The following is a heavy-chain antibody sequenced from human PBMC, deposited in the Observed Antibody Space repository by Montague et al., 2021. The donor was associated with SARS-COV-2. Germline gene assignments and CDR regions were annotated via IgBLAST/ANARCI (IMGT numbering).Heavy chain of an antibody. Sequence: PALVKPTQTLTLTCTLSGFSLSTSGMRASWIRQPPGKALEWLARIDWDDDKFYSTSLKTRLTTSKDTSKNQVVLTMTNMDPVDTATYYCARSYYDILTNYYDAFGIWGQGTMVTIAS. V-gene: IGHV2-70*04. D-gene: IGHD3-9*01. CDR2: IDWDDDK. CDR1: GFSLSTSGMR. CDR3: ARSYYDILTNYYDAFGI. J-gene: IGHJ3*02.